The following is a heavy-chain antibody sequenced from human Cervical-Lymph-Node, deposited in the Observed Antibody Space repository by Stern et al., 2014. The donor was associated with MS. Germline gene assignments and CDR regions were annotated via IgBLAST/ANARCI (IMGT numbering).Heavy chain of an antibody. V-gene: IGHV3-21*01. J-gene: IGHJ2*01. CDR2: ISSSSSYI. CDR3: ARDFYGDYWYFDL. D-gene: IGHD4-17*01. CDR1: GFTFSSYS. Sequence: EVQLVASGGGLVKPGGSLRLSCAASGFTFSSYSMNWVRQAPGKGLEWVSSISSSSSYIYYADSVKGRFTISRDNAKNSLYLQMNSLRAEDTAVYYCARDFYGDYWYFDLWGRGTLVTVSS.